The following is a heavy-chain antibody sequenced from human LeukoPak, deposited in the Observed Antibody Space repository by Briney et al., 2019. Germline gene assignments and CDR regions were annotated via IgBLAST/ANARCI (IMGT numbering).Heavy chain of an antibody. CDR1: GGSISSYY. J-gene: IGHJ4*02. CDR2: IYYSGST. V-gene: IGHV4-59*01. CDR3: ARVPGIAEAGDY. D-gene: IGHD6-19*01. Sequence: SETLSLTCTVSGGSISSYYWSWIRQPPGKGLEWIGYIYYSGSTNYNPSLKSRVTISVDTSKNQFSLKLSSVTAADTAVYYCARVPGIAEAGDYWGQGTLVTLSS.